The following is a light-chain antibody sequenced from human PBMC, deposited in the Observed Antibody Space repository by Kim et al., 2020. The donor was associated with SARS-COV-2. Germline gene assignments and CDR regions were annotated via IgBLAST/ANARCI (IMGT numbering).Light chain of an antibody. CDR1: AGAVTSSYY. J-gene: IGLJ3*02. Sequence: QAVVTQEPSLTVSPGGTVTLTCASSAGAVTSSYYPNWFQQKPGQPPRALIFSTSNKHSWTPARFSGSLLGGKAALTLSGVQPEDEADYYCLLFYVDNHHWVFGGGTQLTVL. CDR3: LLFYVDNHHWV. CDR2: STS. V-gene: IGLV7-43*01.